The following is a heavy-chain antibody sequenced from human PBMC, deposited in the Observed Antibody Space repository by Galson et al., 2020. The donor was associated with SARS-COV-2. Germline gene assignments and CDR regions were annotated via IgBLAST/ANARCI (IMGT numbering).Heavy chain of an antibody. CDR1: GGLIQQA. D-gene: IGHD3-10*02. Sequence: GESLKISCSASGGLIQQAMHWVRQAPGKGLEWVAMMSSDGRNEQYGNFVRGRFTISRDKSKNSLYLQMNDVRGDDTALYYCARSLRRVSVVRGVVSSDYQYAMDVWGQGTTVTVSS. J-gene: IGHJ6*02. CDR2: MSSDGRNE. V-gene: IGHV3-30*04. CDR3: ARSLRRVSVVRGVVSSDYQYAMDV.